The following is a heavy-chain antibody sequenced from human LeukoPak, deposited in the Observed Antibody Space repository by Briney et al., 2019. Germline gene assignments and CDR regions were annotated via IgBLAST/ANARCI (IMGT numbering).Heavy chain of an antibody. D-gene: IGHD3-3*01. Sequence: PGGSLRLSCAASGFTVSSNYMSWVRQAPGKGLEWVSAISGSGGSTYYADSVKGRFTISRDNAKNSLYLQMNSLRAEDTAVYYCAREYDFWSGYYFDYWGQGTLVTVSS. CDR2: ISGSGGST. CDR1: GFTVSSNY. CDR3: AREYDFWSGYYFDY. J-gene: IGHJ4*02. V-gene: IGHV3-21*01.